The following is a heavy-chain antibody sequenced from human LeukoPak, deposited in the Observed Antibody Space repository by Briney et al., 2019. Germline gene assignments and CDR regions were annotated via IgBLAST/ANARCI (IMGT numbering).Heavy chain of an antibody. Sequence: SVKVSCKASGGTFSSYAISWVRQAPGQGLEWMGGIIPVFGTANYAQKFQGRVTITADESTSTAYMELSSLRSEDTAVYYCARGLHYYDSSGYQGYWGQGTLVTVSS. CDR2: IIPVFGTA. CDR3: ARGLHYYDSSGYQGY. J-gene: IGHJ4*02. V-gene: IGHV1-69*13. CDR1: GGTFSSYA. D-gene: IGHD3-22*01.